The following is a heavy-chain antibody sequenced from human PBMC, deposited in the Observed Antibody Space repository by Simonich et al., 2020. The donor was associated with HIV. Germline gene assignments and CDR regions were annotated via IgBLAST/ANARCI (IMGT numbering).Heavy chain of an antibody. CDR3: AHLYDSSGYYYVFFQH. CDR2: IHWNDYK. Sequence: ITLRESGPPLVKPTQTLTLTCTFPVFSLSTSGVGVGWIRQPPGKALEWLHLIHWNDYKSYSPSLKSRLTITKDTSKNQVVLTMTNMDPVDTATYYCAHLYDSSGYYYVFFQHWGQGTLVTVSS. V-gene: IGHV2-5*01. D-gene: IGHD3-22*01. CDR1: VFSLSTSGVG. J-gene: IGHJ1*01.